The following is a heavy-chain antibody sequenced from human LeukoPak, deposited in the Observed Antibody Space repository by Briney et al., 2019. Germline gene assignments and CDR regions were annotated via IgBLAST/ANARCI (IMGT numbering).Heavy chain of an antibody. D-gene: IGHD6-19*01. J-gene: IGHJ4*02. CDR3: ATKQWLAPPPDS. V-gene: IGHV3-74*01. CDR1: GFTFSKYW. CDR2: INTDGTVT. Sequence: GGSLRLSCAASGFTFSKYWMLWVRQAPGKGRESVSRINTDGTVTTYADSVKGRFTVSRDNADNTMFLQMNSVRGEDTAVYYCATKQWLAPPPDSWGQGTPVTVSS.